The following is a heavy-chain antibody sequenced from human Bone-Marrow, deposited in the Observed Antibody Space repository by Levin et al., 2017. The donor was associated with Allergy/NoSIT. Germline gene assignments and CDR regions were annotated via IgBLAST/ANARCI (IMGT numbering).Heavy chain of an antibody. J-gene: IGHJ5*02. CDR3: ARDNVAAMNWFDP. CDR2: ISYDGSNK. CDR1: GFTFSSYA. Sequence: SCAASGFTFSSYAMHWVRQAPGKGLEWVAVISYDGSNKYYADSVKGRFTISRDNSKNTLYLQMNSLRAEDTAVYYCARDNVAAMNWFDPWGQGTLVTVSS. V-gene: IGHV3-30*04. D-gene: IGHD6-25*01.